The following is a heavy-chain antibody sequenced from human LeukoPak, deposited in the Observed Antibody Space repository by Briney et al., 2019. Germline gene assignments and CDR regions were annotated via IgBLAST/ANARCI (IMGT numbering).Heavy chain of an antibody. CDR1: GFTFSSYG. V-gene: IGHV3-33*01. CDR3: ARGGVFSYYYHSSGYPTAPYYLDS. CDR2: ILYDRSNK. Sequence: SGGSLRLSCAASGFTFSSYGMHWVRQAPGKGLEWVAVILYDRSNKYYADSVKGRFTISRDNSKNTLYLRMNSLRAEDTAVYYCARGGVFSYYYHSSGYPTAPYYLDSWGQGTLVTVSS. J-gene: IGHJ4*02. D-gene: IGHD3-22*01.